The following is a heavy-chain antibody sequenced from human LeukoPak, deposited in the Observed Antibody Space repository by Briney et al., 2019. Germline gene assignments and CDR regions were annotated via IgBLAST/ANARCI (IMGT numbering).Heavy chain of an antibody. CDR3: TRVLSGGGCIDY. CDR2: IRSKAYGGTT. Sequence: GGSLRLSCTASGFTFGDYAMSWVRQAPGKGLEWAGFIRSKAYGGTTEYVASVKGRFTISRDDSKSIAYLQMNSLKTEDTAVYYCTRVLSGGGCIDYWGQGTLVTVSS. V-gene: IGHV3-49*04. CDR1: GFTFGDYA. J-gene: IGHJ4*02. D-gene: IGHD3-16*01.